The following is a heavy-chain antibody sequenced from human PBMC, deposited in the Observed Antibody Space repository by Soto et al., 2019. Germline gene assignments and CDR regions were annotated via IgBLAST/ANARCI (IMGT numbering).Heavy chain of an antibody. J-gene: IGHJ4*02. Sequence: QVQLVESGGGVVQPGRSLRLSCVASGFTFSSYGMHWVRQAPGKGLEWVAIISYDGSNTYYADSVKGRFTFSRDNSKNTLYLQMNSLRDEDTSVYYCAKERRLSGSYYICRSYYFDYWGKGTLFTVSS. V-gene: IGHV3-30*18. CDR1: GFTFSSYG. CDR3: AKERRLSGSYYICRSYYFDY. CDR2: ISYDGSNT. D-gene: IGHD1-26*01.